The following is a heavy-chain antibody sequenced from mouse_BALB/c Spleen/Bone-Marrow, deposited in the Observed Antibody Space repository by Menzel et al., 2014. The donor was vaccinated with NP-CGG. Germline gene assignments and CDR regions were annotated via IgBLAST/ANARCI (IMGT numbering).Heavy chain of an antibody. CDR2: IDPANGNA. CDR1: GFNIKDTY. J-gene: IGHJ2*01. D-gene: IGHD2-3*01. V-gene: IGHV14-3*02. CDR3: AIYFYFDY. Sequence: EVQLQQSGAELVKPGASVRLSCTASGFNIKDTYMHWVRQRPDQGLERIGRIDPANGNAKHDPKFQGKAAITAGTSSNTTYLQLSSLTSEDTAVYYCAIYFYFDYWGQGTTLTVSS.